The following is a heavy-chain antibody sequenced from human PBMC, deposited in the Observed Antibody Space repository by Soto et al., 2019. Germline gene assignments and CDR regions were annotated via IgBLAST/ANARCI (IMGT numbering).Heavy chain of an antibody. Sequence: SETLSLTCVVYGGSFSGYYWNWIRQPPGKGLEWIGEIDHSGYTNYNPSLKSRVTISVDTSKNQFSLRLTSVTAADTAVYYCARVRDWFDPWGQGPLVTVSS. J-gene: IGHJ5*02. D-gene: IGHD3-3*01. CDR1: GGSFSGYY. CDR3: ARVRDWFDP. V-gene: IGHV4-34*01. CDR2: IDHSGYT.